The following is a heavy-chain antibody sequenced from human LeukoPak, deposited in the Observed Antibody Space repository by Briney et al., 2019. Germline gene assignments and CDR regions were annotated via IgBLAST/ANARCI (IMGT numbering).Heavy chain of an antibody. CDR3: ARVTPGYSSGGLDY. Sequence: SETLSLTCAVCGGSFSGYYWSWIRQPPGKGLKWIGEINHSGSTNYNPSLKSRVTISVDTSKNQFSLKLSSVTAADTAVYYCARVTPGYSSGGLDYWGQGTLVTVSS. CDR2: INHSGST. D-gene: IGHD6-19*01. V-gene: IGHV4-34*01. CDR1: GGSFSGYY. J-gene: IGHJ4*02.